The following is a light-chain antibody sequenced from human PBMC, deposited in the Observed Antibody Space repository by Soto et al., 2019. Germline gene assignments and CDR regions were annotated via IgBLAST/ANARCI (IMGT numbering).Light chain of an antibody. J-gene: IGLJ2*01. V-gene: IGLV1-51*01. CDR2: DNN. CDR3: ATWDGSLPGEV. CDR1: SSNIGNNY. Sequence: QSVLTQSPSVSAAPGQKVTISCSGSSSNIGNNYVSWYQQLPGTAPKLLIYDNNKRPSGIPDRISGSKSGTSGTLDITGLQTGDEADYYCATWDGSLPGEVFGGGTKVTVL.